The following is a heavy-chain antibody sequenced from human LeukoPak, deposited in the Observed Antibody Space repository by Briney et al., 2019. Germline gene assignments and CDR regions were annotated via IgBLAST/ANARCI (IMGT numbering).Heavy chain of an antibody. CDR1: GGSISNYY. V-gene: IGHV4-59*12. Sequence: SETLSLTCTVSGGSISNYYWSWVRQPPGKGLEWIGYIYYSGSTNYNPSLKSRVTISVDTSKNQFSLKLSSVTAADTAVYYCARDTYYYDSSGYWADYWGQGTLVTVSS. D-gene: IGHD3-22*01. CDR3: ARDTYYYDSSGYWADY. J-gene: IGHJ4*02. CDR2: IYYSGST.